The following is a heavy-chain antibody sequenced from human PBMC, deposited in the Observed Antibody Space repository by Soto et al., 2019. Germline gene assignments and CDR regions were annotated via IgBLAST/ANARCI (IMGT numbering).Heavy chain of an antibody. CDR1: GGTFSSYA. D-gene: IGHD6-13*01. J-gene: IGHJ4*02. V-gene: IGHV1-69*12. CDR3: ARGYSSSWAYYFDY. CDR2: IIPIFGTA. Sequence: QVQLVQSGAEVKKPGSSVKVSCKASGGTFSSYAISWVRQAPGQGLEWMGGIIPIFGTANYAQKFQGRVTITADEPTSTAYMALSSRRSEDTAVYYCARGYSSSWAYYFDYWGQGTLVTVSS.